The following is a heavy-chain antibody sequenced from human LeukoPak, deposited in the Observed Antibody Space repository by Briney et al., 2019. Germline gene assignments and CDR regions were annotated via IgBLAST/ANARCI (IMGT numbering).Heavy chain of an antibody. V-gene: IGHV4-34*01. CDR1: GGSFSGYY. Sequence: SETLSLSCAVYGGSFSGYYWSWIRQPPGKGLGWIGEINHSGSTNYNPSLKSRVTISVDTSKNQFSLKLSSVTAADTAVYYCARGGWYGSGSYPNYYYYMDVWGKGTTVTISS. CDR3: ARGGWYGSGSYPNYYYYMDV. D-gene: IGHD3-10*01. J-gene: IGHJ6*03. CDR2: INHSGST.